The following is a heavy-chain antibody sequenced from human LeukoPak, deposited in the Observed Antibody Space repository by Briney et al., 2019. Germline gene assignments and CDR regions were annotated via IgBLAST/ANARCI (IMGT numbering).Heavy chain of an antibody. CDR2: IYHSGRT. V-gene: IGHV4-38-2*02. Sequence: SETLSLTCTVSGYSISSGYYWGWIRQPPGKGLEWIGSIYHSGRTFYNPSLKSRVTISVDTSKNQFSLKLSSVTAADTAVYYCARRSGWYDSLAFDIWGQGTMVTVSS. CDR1: GYSISSGYY. CDR3: ARRSGWYDSLAFDI. J-gene: IGHJ3*02. D-gene: IGHD6-19*01.